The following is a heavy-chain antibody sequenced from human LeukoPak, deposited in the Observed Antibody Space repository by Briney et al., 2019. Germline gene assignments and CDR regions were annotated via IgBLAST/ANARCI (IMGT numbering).Heavy chain of an antibody. CDR2: ISHDGII. Sequence: GGSLRLSCEAAGFTFSSYVMHWVRRTPGKGLVWVSRISHDGIISYADSVKGRFTISRDNAKNTLILQMNSLRVEDTAVYYCARDWVYKIDYWGRGTLVTVSS. CDR1: GFTFSSYV. D-gene: IGHD5-24*01. V-gene: IGHV3-74*01. J-gene: IGHJ4*02. CDR3: ARDWVYKIDY.